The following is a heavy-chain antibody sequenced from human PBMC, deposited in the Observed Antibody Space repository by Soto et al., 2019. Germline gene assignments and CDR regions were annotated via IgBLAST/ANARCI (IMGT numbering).Heavy chain of an antibody. Sequence: EVRVVESGGGLVQPGQSLRLSCFASGFTFGDSAFSWVRQAPGKGLEWVGFIRTKTFGGTAEYAASVKGRFSISRDDSKSIAYLQMNSLKTEDTAVYYCIRDMKYSYYFEAGHWGQGTLVTVSS. V-gene: IGHV3-49*04. CDR1: GFTFGDSA. CDR2: IRTKTFGGTA. D-gene: IGHD5-18*01. J-gene: IGHJ4*02. CDR3: IRDMKYSYYFEAGH.